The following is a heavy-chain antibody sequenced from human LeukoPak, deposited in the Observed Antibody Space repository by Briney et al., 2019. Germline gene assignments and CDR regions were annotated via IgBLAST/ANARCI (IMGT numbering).Heavy chain of an antibody. J-gene: IGHJ4*02. D-gene: IGHD2-15*01. CDR3: AKAPVFGGVVAKYYFDY. CDR2: ISGSGGST. V-gene: IGHV3-23*01. Sequence: GASLRLSCAASGFTFSSYAMSWVRQAPGKGLEWVSAISGSGGSTYYADSVKGRFTISRDNSKNTLYLQMNSLRAEDTAVYYCAKAPVFGGVVAKYYFDYWGQGTLVTVSS. CDR1: GFTFSSYA.